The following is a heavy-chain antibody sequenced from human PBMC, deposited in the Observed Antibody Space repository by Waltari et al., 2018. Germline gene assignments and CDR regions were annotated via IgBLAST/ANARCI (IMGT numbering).Heavy chain of an antibody. V-gene: IGHV4-34*01. D-gene: IGHD6-13*01. CDR1: GGSFRGYY. CDR2: INHRGST. Sequence: QVQLQQWGAGLLKPSETLSLTCAVYGGSFRGYYWSWIRQPPGKGLEWIGEINHRGSTNYNPALKSRVTIAVDTSKNQFSLKLSSVTAADTAVYYCARGFSSSWYSAFDIWGQGTMVTVSS. CDR3: ARGFSSSWYSAFDI. J-gene: IGHJ3*02.